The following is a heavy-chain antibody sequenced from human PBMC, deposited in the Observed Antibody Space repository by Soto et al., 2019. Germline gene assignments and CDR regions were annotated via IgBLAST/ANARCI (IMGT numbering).Heavy chain of an antibody. CDR2: VYSGGAT. CDR1: GCSVSRNY. Sequence: QLLETGGGLIQPGTCLTLSCAASGCSVSRNYMTWVRQAPGKGLEWVSFVYSGGATFYADSVKGRFILSRDDSQNTMYLQMNNLRAEDTAVYYCTRVPGRLWGRGTLVTVAS. CDR3: TRVPGRL. J-gene: IGHJ4*02. D-gene: IGHD3-10*01. V-gene: IGHV3-53*02.